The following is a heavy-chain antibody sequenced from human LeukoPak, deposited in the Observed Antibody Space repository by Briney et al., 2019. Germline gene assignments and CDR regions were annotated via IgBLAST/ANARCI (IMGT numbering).Heavy chain of an antibody. V-gene: IGHV3-66*02. Sequence: GGSLRLSCAASGFTVSTNYMSWVRQAPGKGLEWGSVIYSGGSTYYADSVKGRFTISRDNSKNTLYLQMNSLRAEDTAVYYCARSRDNVDYYDRSGYFAYWGQGTLVTVSS. D-gene: IGHD3-22*01. CDR1: GFTVSTNY. CDR2: IYSGGST. J-gene: IGHJ4*02. CDR3: ARSRDNVDYYDRSGYFAY.